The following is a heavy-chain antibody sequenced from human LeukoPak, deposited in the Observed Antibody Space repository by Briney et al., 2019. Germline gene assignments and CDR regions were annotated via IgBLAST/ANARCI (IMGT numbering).Heavy chain of an antibody. D-gene: IGHD2-21*01. CDR2: ISGDGART. CDR1: GFSFNNYV. V-gene: IGHV3-23*01. Sequence: GGSLRLSCAASGFSFNNYVMSWVRQVPGKGLEWVSAISGDGARTYYADSVKGRFTISRDNSKNTLDLQMNSLRAEDTAIYYCAKTVVVITFRFDSWGRGSLVTVSS. CDR3: AKTVVVITFRFDS. J-gene: IGHJ4*02.